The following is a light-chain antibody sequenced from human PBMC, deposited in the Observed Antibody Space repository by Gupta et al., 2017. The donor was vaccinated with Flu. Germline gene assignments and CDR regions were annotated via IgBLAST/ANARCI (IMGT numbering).Light chain of an antibody. J-gene: IGKJ1*01. CDR1: QSVLYSPNNKNY. V-gene: IGKV4-1*01. CDR2: WAS. Sequence: SLGERATINCKSSQSVLYSPNNKNYLAWFQQKPGQPPQLLIYWASTRESGVPDRFSGSGSGTDFTLTISSLQAEDVAVYYCQQYYSSPPTFGQGTKVEVK. CDR3: QQYYSSPPT.